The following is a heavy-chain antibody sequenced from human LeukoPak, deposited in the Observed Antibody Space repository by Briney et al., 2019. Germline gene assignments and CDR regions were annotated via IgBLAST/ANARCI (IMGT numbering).Heavy chain of an antibody. CDR3: TRDSRPRQDFKGGYYYNGMDV. V-gene: IGHV3-15*01. CDR2: IKSKTDGVTT. Sequence: GGSLRLSCAASGFTFSNAWMSWVRQAPGKGLEWVGCIKSKTDGVTTDYAAPVTGRFTISKDESQNTLYLQMSSLKTADTAVYSCTRDSRPRQDFKGGYYYNGMDVWGQRTTVTVSS. J-gene: IGHJ6*02. CDR1: GFTFSNAW. D-gene: IGHD3-3*01.